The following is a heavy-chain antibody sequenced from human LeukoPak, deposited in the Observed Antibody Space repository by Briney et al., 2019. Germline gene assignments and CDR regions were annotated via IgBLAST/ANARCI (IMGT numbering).Heavy chain of an antibody. Sequence: GGSLRLSCAASGFTFSSYAMHWVRQAPGKGLEWVAVISYDGSNKYYADSVKGRFTISRDNSKNTLYLQMNSLRAEDTAVYYCARAQYSSSSWAVDYWGQGTLVTVSS. D-gene: IGHD6-6*01. V-gene: IGHV3-30-3*01. CDR1: GFTFSSYA. J-gene: IGHJ4*02. CDR2: ISYDGSNK. CDR3: ARAQYSSSSWAVDY.